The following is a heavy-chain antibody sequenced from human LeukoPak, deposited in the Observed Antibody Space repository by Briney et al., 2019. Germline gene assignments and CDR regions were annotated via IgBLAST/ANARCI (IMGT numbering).Heavy chain of an antibody. D-gene: IGHD1-26*01. CDR3: ARVKEEFTSGSAFDI. CDR2: TYYRSTWYN. CDR1: GDSVSSKSVA. Sequence: SQTLSLTCAISGDSVSSKSVAWNWIRQSPSRGLEWLVRTYYRSTWYNDYAVSVKSRITINPDTSKNQFSLQLNSVTPEDTAVYFCARVKEEFTSGSAFDIWGQGTMVTVSS. V-gene: IGHV6-1*01. J-gene: IGHJ3*02.